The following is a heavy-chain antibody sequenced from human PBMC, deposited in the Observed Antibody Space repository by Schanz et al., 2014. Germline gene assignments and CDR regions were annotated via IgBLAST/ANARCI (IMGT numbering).Heavy chain of an antibody. J-gene: IGHJ2*01. D-gene: IGHD1-26*01. CDR3: ARNRGSGGQNWYFDL. CDR2: IGVDGTTT. V-gene: IGHV3-23*04. Sequence: EVQLVESGGGLVQPGGSLRLSCASSGFSFTTYAMNWLRQAPGKGLEWVSVIGVDGTTTYYADSVKGRFTISRDNTKNSLFLQLNSLRADDTAVYYCARNRGSGGQNWYFDLWGRGTLVTVSS. CDR1: GFSFTTYA.